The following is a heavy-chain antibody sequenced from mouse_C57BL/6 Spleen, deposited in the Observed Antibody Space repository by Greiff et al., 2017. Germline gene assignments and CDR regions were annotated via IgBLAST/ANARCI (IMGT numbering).Heavy chain of an antibody. Sequence: EVQLQQSGPELVKPGASVKMSCKASGYTFTDYNMHWVKQSHGKSLEWIGYINPNNGGTSYNQKFKGKATLTLNKSSSTAYMELRSLTSEDSAVSYCAREYGYETWFAYWGQGTLVTVSA. D-gene: IGHD2-2*01. V-gene: IGHV1-22*01. CDR2: INPNNGGT. CDR1: GYTFTDYN. CDR3: AREYGYETWFAY. J-gene: IGHJ3*01.